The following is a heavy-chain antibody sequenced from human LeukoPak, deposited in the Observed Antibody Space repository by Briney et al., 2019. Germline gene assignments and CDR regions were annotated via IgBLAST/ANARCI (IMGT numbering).Heavy chain of an antibody. J-gene: IGHJ5*02. CDR1: GGTFSSYA. Sequence: SVKVSCKASGGTFSSYAISWVRQAPGQGLEWMGGIIPIFGTANYAQKFQGRVTITADESTSTAYMELSSLRSEDTAVYYCARGSSGWYNWFDPWGQGILVTVSS. D-gene: IGHD6-19*01. CDR3: ARGSSGWYNWFDP. CDR2: IIPIFGTA. V-gene: IGHV1-69*01.